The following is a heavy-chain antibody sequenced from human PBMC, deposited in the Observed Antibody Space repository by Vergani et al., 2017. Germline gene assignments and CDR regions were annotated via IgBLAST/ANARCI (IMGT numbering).Heavy chain of an antibody. CDR1: GFTVSSNY. CDR2: IYSGGST. J-gene: IGHJ6*02. V-gene: IGHV3-53*01. CDR3: ARPNPNYYYGMDV. Sequence: EVQLVESGGGLIQPGGSLRLSCAASGFTVSSNYMSWVRQAPGKGLEWVSVIYSGGSTFNADSVKGRFTISRDNSKNTLYIQMNSLRAEDTAVYYCARPNPNYYYGMDVWGQGTTVTVSS.